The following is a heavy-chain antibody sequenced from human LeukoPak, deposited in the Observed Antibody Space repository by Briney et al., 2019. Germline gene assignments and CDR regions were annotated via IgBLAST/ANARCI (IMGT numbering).Heavy chain of an antibody. CDR2: IIPIFGTA. J-gene: IGHJ4*02. D-gene: IGHD2-15*01. Sequence: ASVKVSCKASGGTFSSYALSWVRQAPGQGLEWMGGIIPIFGTANYAQKFQGRVTITADESTSTAYMELSSLRSEDTAVYYCATDLAATNYIFDYWGQGTLVTVSS. CDR1: GGTFSSYA. CDR3: ATDLAATNYIFDY. V-gene: IGHV1-69*13.